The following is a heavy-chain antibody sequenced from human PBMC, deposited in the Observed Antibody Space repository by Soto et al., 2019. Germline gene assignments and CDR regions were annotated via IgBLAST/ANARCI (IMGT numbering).Heavy chain of an antibody. D-gene: IGHD3-22*01. Sequence: SVKVSCKASGGTFSSYAISWVRQAPGQGLEWMGGIIPIFGTANYAQKFQGRVTITADESTSTAYMELSSLRSEDTAVYYCARDRKDYYDSSGYYLFDYWGQGTLVTVSS. CDR2: IIPIFGTA. CDR1: GGTFSSYA. J-gene: IGHJ4*02. V-gene: IGHV1-69*13. CDR3: ARDRKDYYDSSGYYLFDY.